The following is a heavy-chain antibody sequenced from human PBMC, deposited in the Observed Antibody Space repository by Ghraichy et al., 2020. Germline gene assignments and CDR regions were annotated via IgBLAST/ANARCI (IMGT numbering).Heavy chain of an antibody. J-gene: IGHJ5*02. CDR3: AKAKRATYVWGGYRCRFDP. D-gene: IGHD3-16*02. Sequence: GGSLRLSCAASGFTFSSYAMSWVRQAPGKGLEWVSAISGSGGSTYYAASVKGRFTISNTNSKNTLYHQMNSLRAEDTAVYYCAKAKRATYVWGGYRCRFDPWGQGTLVTVSS. V-gene: IGHV3-23*01. CDR1: GFTFSSYA. CDR2: ISGSGGST.